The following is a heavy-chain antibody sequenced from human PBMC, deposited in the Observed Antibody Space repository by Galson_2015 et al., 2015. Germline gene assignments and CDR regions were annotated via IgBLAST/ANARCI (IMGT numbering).Heavy chain of an antibody. V-gene: IGHV3-23*01. CDR2: ISGNGGST. Sequence: SLRLSCAASGFTFSNYAMSWVCQAPGKGLDWVSAISGNGGSTYYADSVKGRFTISRDNSKNTLFLQMNTLRAEDTAIYYCAKGSAAARPYYFDTWGQGTLVTVSS. CDR3: AKGSAAARPYYFDT. D-gene: IGHD6-6*01. CDR1: GFTFSNYA. J-gene: IGHJ4*02.